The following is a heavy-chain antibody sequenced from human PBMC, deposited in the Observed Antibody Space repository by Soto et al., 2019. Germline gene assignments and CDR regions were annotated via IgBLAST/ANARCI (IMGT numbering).Heavy chain of an antibody. D-gene: IGHD3-10*01. V-gene: IGHV3-23*01. Sequence: EVQLLESRGGLVQPGGSLRLSCAASGFTFSSYAMSWVRHAPGKGLEWVSAISGSGGSTYYADSVKGRFTISRDNSKNTLYLQMNSLRAEDTAVYYCAKEGEGLTMVRGVIGLDYWGQGTLVTVSS. CDR1: GFTFSSYA. CDR2: ISGSGGST. J-gene: IGHJ4*02. CDR3: AKEGEGLTMVRGVIGLDY.